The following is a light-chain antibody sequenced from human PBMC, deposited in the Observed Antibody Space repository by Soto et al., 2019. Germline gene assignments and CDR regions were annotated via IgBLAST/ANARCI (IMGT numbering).Light chain of an antibody. V-gene: IGKV3-20*01. CDR2: GAS. CDR3: HQYGNSPLT. Sequence: EIVLTQSPGTLSLTPGERATLSCRASQSVSSSYLAWYQQKPGQAPRLLIYGASSRATGIPDRFTGSGSGTDFTLTIRGLGPEDVAMYYCHQYGNSPLTFGGGTKVDIK. CDR1: QSVSSSY. J-gene: IGKJ4*01.